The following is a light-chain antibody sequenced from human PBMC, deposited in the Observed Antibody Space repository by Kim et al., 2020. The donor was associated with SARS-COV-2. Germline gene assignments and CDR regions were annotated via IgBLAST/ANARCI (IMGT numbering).Light chain of an antibody. V-gene: IGLV3-21*04. Sequence: AHGKRARLTCGGNNIGSKSVLWYQQKPGQALVLVIYYDIDRPSGIPERFSGSNSGNTATLTISRVEAGDEADYYCQVWDSSSDHRVFGGGTQLTVL. CDR1: NIGSKS. CDR2: YDI. J-gene: IGLJ3*02. CDR3: QVWDSSSDHRV.